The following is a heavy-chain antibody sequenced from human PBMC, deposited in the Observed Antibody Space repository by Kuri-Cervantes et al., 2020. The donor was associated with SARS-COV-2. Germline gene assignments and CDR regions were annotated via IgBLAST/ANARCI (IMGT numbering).Heavy chain of an antibody. Sequence: GESLKISCAASGFTFSSYAMHWVRQAPGKGLEWVAVISYDGSNKYYADSVKGRFTISRDNSKITLYLQMNSLRAEDTAVYYCARQGGRAIYFDYWGQGTLVTVSS. V-gene: IGHV3-30-3*01. CDR3: ARQGGRAIYFDY. D-gene: IGHD6-25*01. J-gene: IGHJ4*02. CDR2: ISYDGSNK. CDR1: GFTFSSYA.